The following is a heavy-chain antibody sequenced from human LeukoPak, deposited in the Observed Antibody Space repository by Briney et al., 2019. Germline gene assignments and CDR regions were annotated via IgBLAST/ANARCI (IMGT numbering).Heavy chain of an antibody. D-gene: IGHD4-17*01. CDR3: ARVPTTVTTVIWFDP. V-gene: IGHV1-69*13. J-gene: IGHJ5*02. CDR1: GGTFSSYA. Sequence: SVKVSCKASGGTFSSYAISWVRQAPGQGFEWMGGIIPIFGTANYAQKFQGRVTITADESTSTAYMELSSLRSEDTAVYYCARVPTTVTTVIWFDPWGQGTLVTVSS. CDR2: IIPIFGTA.